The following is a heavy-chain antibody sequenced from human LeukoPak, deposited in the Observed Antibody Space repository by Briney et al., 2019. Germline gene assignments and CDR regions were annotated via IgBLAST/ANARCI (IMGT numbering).Heavy chain of an antibody. D-gene: IGHD5-12*01. CDR3: ARGQYSGNDKVIFDN. Sequence: SETLSLTCAVFGGSFSGYYWTWIRQPPGKGLEWIGEINHSGSTSYKSSLKSRVTISVDTSKDQFSPKLSSVTAADTAVYYCARGQYSGNDKVIFDNWGQGTLVTVSS. CDR2: INHSGST. CDR1: GGSFSGYY. V-gene: IGHV4-34*01. J-gene: IGHJ4*02.